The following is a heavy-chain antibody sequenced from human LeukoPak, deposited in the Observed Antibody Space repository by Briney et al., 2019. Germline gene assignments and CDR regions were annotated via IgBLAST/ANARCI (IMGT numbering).Heavy chain of an antibody. CDR1: GFTFSSYA. D-gene: IGHD1-1*01. V-gene: IGHV3-23*01. CDR2: GSGSGGDT. J-gene: IGHJ4*02. Sequence: GGSLRLSCAASGFTFSSYAMSWVRQAPGKGLEWVSVGSGSGGDTYYRDSVKGRFTISRDNSKNTLYLQMNSLRAEDTAVYYCAKDGTTTITFDYWGQGTLVTVSS. CDR3: AKDGTTTITFDY.